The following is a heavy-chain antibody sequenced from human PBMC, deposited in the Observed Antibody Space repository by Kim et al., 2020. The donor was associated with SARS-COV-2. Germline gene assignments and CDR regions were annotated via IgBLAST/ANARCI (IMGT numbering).Heavy chain of an antibody. V-gene: IGHV3-64*01. Sequence: GGSLRLSCAASGFTFSSYAMHWVRQAPGKGLEYVSAISSNGGSTYYANSVKGRFTISRDNSKNTLYLQMGSLRAEDMAVYYCARGTGIAVAAAIDYWGQG. CDR1: GFTFSSYA. CDR3: ARGTGIAVAAAIDY. CDR2: ISSNGGST. J-gene: IGHJ4*02. D-gene: IGHD6-19*01.